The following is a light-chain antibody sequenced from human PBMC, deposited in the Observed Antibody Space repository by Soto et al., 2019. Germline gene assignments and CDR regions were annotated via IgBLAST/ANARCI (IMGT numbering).Light chain of an antibody. CDR3: QQYGGSPPYT. CDR1: RSVSSSY. V-gene: IGKV3-20*01. J-gene: IGKJ2*01. Sequence: EIVLTQSPGTLSLSPGERATLYCRASRSVSSSYLTWYQQKPGQAPRLLIYGASSRATGIPDRFSGSGSGTDFTLTISRLEPEDFAVYYCQQYGGSPPYTFGQGTKLEI. CDR2: GAS.